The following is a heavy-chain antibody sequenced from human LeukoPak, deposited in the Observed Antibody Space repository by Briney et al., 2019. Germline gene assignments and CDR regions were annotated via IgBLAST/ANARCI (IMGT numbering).Heavy chain of an antibody. CDR2: ISWNSGSI. D-gene: IGHD4-17*01. CDR3: AKDSGDYGFDY. V-gene: IGHV3-9*01. CDR1: GFTFDDYA. J-gene: IGHJ4*02. Sequence: GGSLRLSCAASGFTFDDYAMHWVRKAPGKGLEWVSGISWNSGSIGYADSVKGRFTISRDNAKNSLYLQMNSLRAEDTALYYCAKDSGDYGFDYWGQGTLVTVSS.